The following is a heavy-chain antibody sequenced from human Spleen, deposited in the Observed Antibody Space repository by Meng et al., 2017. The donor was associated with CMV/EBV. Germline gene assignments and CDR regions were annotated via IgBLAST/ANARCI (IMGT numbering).Heavy chain of an antibody. CDR1: GFTFSSYW. CDR2: IKQDGSEK. D-gene: IGHD2-8*01. Sequence: GESLKISCAASGFTFSSYWMSWVRQAPGKGLEWVANIKQDGSEKYYVDSVKGRFTISRDNAKNSLYLQMNSLRAEDTALYYCAKDIEILYRENAFDIWGQGTMVTVSS. V-gene: IGHV3-7*03. CDR3: AKDIEILYRENAFDI. J-gene: IGHJ3*02.